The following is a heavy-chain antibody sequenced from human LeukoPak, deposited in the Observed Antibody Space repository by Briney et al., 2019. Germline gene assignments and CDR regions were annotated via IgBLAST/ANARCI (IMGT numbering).Heavy chain of an antibody. CDR1: GFAFTDYW. J-gene: IGHJ4*02. D-gene: IGHD1-26*01. V-gene: IGHV3-7*01. CDR2: IQRGGSES. Sequence: PGGSLRLSCAASGFAFTDYWMTWVRQVPGKGLEWVANIQRGGSESYYVDSVKGRFTISRENAKNSLYLQMDSLRVEDTAVYYCARVGTWELQRVFDYWGQGTPVTVSS. CDR3: ARVGTWELQRVFDY.